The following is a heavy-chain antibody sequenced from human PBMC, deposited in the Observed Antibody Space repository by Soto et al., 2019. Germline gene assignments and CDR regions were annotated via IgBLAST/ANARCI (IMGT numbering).Heavy chain of an antibody. V-gene: IGHV3-11*06. Sequence: PGGSLRLSCAASGFTFSDYYMSLIRQAPGKGLEWVSYISSSSSYTNYADSVKGRFTISRDNAKNSLYLQMNSLRAEDTAVYYCARVSWREKYGMDVWGQGTTVTVSS. CDR1: GFTFSDYY. CDR2: ISSSSSYT. J-gene: IGHJ6*02. CDR3: ARVSWREKYGMDV.